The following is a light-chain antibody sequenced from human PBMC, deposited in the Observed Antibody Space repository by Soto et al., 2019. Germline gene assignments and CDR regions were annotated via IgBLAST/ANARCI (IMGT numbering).Light chain of an antibody. CDR2: VAS. Sequence: EIVLTQSPGTLSLSPGERATLSCRASQSVSSSYLAWYQQKPGQAPRLLIYVASSRATGIPDRFSGSGSGTDFTLTISTLEPGDFAVYDCQQYGSSPPYTFGQGTKLEIK. CDR1: QSVSSSY. V-gene: IGKV3-20*01. CDR3: QQYGSSPPYT. J-gene: IGKJ2*01.